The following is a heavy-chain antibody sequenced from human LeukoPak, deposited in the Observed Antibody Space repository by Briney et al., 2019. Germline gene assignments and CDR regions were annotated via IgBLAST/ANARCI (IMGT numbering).Heavy chain of an antibody. CDR1: GGSISSYY. D-gene: IGHD3-3*01. CDR3: ARVLSVDDFWSGSGFDL. CDR2: IYYSGST. V-gene: IGHV4-59*01. Sequence: SETLSLTCTVSGGSISSYYWSWIRQPPGKGLEWIGYIYYSGSTNYNPSLKSRVTISVDTSKNQFSLKLSSVTAADTAVYYCARVLSVDDFWSGSGFDLWGRGTLVTVSS. J-gene: IGHJ2*01.